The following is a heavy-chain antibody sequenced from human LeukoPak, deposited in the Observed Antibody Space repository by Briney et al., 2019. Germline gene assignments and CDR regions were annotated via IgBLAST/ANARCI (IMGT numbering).Heavy chain of an antibody. J-gene: IGHJ4*02. CDR3: TREPSLQSSSSYNF. D-gene: IGHD6-6*01. Sequence: ASVTVSCKASGYTFTSYDINWVRQATGQGLEWMGWMNPNSGNTGYAQKFKGRVTMTRDTSISTAYMELSSLSSEDTAIYYCTREPSLQSSSSYNFWGQGTLVTVSS. CDR1: GYTFTSYD. V-gene: IGHV1-8*01. CDR2: MNPNSGNT.